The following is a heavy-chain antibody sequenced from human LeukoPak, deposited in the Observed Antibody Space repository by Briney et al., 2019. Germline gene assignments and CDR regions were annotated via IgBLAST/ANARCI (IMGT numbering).Heavy chain of an antibody. D-gene: IGHD3-9*01. V-gene: IGHV4-39*01. CDR3: ARSPLRYFGWLSVDHAFDI. CDR2: IYYSGST. J-gene: IGHJ3*02. CDR1: GGSISSSSYY. Sequence: SETLSLTCTVSGGSISSSSYYWGWIRQPPGKGLEWIGSIYYSGSTYYNPSLKSRVTISVDTSKNQFSLKLSSVTAADTAVYYCARSPLRYFGWLSVDHAFDIWGQGTMVTVSS.